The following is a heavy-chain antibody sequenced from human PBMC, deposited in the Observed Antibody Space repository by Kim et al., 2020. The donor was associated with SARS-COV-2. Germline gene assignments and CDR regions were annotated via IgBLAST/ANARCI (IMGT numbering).Heavy chain of an antibody. V-gene: IGHV4-39*07. D-gene: IGHD3-10*01. CDR2: IYYSGST. Sequence: SETLSLTCTVSGGSISSSSYYWGWIRQPPGKGLEWIGSIYYSGSTYYNPSLKSRVTISVDTSKNQFSLKLSSVTAADTAVYYCARVGSGATTEVDYWGQGTLVTVSS. CDR1: GGSISSSSYY. J-gene: IGHJ4*02. CDR3: ARVGSGATTEVDY.